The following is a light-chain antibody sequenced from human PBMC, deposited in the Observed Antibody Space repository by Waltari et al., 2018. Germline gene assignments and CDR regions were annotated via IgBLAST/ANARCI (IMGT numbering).Light chain of an antibody. J-gene: IGLJ2*01. CDR2: EAI. V-gene: IGLV2-18*02. Sequence: QSALTQPPSVSGSPGQSVTISCTGTSSDVGTYNRVSWYQQPPGTAPRLLMYEAIHRPSGVPDRFSGSKSGDTASLTISELQPEDEADYYCSSYTTSGTLIFGGGTTLTVL. CDR3: SSYTTSGTLI. CDR1: SSDVGTYNR.